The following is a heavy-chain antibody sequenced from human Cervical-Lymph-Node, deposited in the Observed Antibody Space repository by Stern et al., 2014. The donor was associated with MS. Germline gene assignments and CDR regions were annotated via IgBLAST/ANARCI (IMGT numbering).Heavy chain of an antibody. V-gene: IGHV3-73*02. CDR1: GPGFVAPV. Sequence: EVQLVESGGGLVQPGGPLKLPGVVSGPGFVAPVVHWFGKASGKGLEWVGRIRGKAKNYATSYAASVKGRFTLSRTDSQNTAYLLMNSLKREDTAVYYCSPASAIWGQGTAVTVSS. CDR2: IRGKAKNYAT. CDR3: SPASAI. J-gene: IGHJ3*02.